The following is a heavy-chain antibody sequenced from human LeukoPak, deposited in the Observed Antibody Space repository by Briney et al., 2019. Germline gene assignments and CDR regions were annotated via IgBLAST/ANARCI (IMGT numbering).Heavy chain of an antibody. D-gene: IGHD6-6*01. CDR3: ARDSSPSIAMDY. CDR1: GFTFSDYY. J-gene: IGHJ4*02. Sequence: NPGGSLRLSCAASGFTFSDYYMSWIRQAPGKGLEWVSYISSSGSTIYYADSVKGRFTISRDNAKNSLYLQMNSLRAEDTAVYYCARDSSPSIAMDYWGQGTLVTVSS. V-gene: IGHV3-11*01. CDR2: ISSSGSTI.